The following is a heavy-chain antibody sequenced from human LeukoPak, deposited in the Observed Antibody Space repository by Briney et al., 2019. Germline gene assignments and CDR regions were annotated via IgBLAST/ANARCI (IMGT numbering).Heavy chain of an antibody. V-gene: IGHV1-2*02. CDR1: GYTFTGYY. Sequence: ASVKVSCKASGYTFTGYYMHWVRQAPGQGLEWMGWINPNSGGTNYAQKFQGRVTMTRDTSISTAYMELSRLRSDDAAVYYCARENKGYYYGSGSYYYDDYWGQGTLVTVSP. D-gene: IGHD3-10*01. J-gene: IGHJ4*02. CDR3: ARENKGYYYGSGSYYYDDY. CDR2: INPNSGGT.